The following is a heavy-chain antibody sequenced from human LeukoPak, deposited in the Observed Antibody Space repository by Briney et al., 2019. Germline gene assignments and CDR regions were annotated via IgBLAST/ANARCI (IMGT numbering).Heavy chain of an antibody. V-gene: IGHV1-8*01. CDR1: GYTFTSYD. CDR2: MNPNSGNT. CDR3: ARDRRTTVVTPGKWFDP. Sequence: ASVKVSCKASGYTFTSYDINRVRQATGQGLEWMGWMNPNSGNTGYAQKFRGRVTMTRNTSISTAYMELSSLRSEDTAVYYCARDRRTTVVTPGKWFDPWGQGTLVTVSS. D-gene: IGHD4-23*01. J-gene: IGHJ5*02.